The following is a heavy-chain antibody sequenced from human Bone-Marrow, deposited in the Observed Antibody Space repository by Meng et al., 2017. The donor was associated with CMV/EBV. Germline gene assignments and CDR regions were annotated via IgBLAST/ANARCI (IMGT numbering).Heavy chain of an antibody. J-gene: IGHJ4*02. CDR2: IGPSSGGT. D-gene: IGHD2-15*01. CDR1: GYNVKDHR. V-gene: IGHV1-2*02. Sequence: GYNVKDHRRHRVRQDTGQGLEWMGWIGPSSGGTKYAQRFEGRVVMTSDTSTTTVYMELSNLRGDDRAVYYCARDGPHCSVGGCYFDFWGQGSLVTVS. CDR3: ARDGPHCSVGGCYFDF.